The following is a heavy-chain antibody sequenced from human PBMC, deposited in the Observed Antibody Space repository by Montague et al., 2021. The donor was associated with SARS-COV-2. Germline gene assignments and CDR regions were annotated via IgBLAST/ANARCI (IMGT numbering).Heavy chain of an antibody. D-gene: IGHD1-26*01. V-gene: IGHV2-70*11. Sequence: PALVKPTQTVTLTCTFSGFSLKTPGMCVSWIRQPPGKALEWLARIDWDGDKDFSTSLKTRLTVSRDTSKNQVVLTMTNMDPGDTATYYCARTSPYRGSYKEFDYWGQGVLVTVSS. CDR2: IDWDGDK. J-gene: IGHJ4*02. CDR1: GFSLKTPGMC. CDR3: ARTSPYRGSYKEFDY.